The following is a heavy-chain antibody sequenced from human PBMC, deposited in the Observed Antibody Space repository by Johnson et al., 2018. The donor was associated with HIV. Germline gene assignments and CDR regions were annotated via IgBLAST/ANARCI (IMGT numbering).Heavy chain of an antibody. D-gene: IGHD6-13*01. CDR1: GFTFNEYG. Sequence: MMLVESGGGLVQPGGSLRLSCAASGFTFNEYGMSWVRQVSGKGREWGSAINWNGDSTSDADSVKGRFTISRDNAKNTLYLQMNSLSAEDTAVYYCARGGIDAGEGIAFDIWGQGTIVTVSS. V-gene: IGHV3-20*04. CDR2: INWNGDST. CDR3: ARGGIDAGEGIAFDI. J-gene: IGHJ3*02.